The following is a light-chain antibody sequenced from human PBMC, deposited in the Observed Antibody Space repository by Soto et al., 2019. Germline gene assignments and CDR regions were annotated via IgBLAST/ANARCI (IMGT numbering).Light chain of an antibody. CDR1: QTVNSRY. CDR2: AAS. Sequence: ESLLTQSPGTLSLSPGERATLSCRASQTVNSRYLTWYQQKPGQAPRLLIVAASMRAAGIPDRFSGSGSGTGFTLTISRLEPEDFALYYCQQFRDSPHAFIFGQGTKLEI. V-gene: IGKV3-20*01. CDR3: QQFRDSPHAFI. J-gene: IGKJ2*01.